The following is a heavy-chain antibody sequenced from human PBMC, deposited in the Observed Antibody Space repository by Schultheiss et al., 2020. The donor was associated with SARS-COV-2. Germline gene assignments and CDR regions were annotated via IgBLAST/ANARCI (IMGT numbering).Heavy chain of an antibody. CDR3: LGYYYGMDV. CDR1: GFTFSDYY. D-gene: IGHD7-27*01. J-gene: IGHJ6*02. Sequence: GGSLRLSCAASGFTFSDYYMSWIRQAPGEGLEWVSYISSSSSYTNYADSVKGRFTISRDNAKNSLYLQMNSLRAEDTAVYYCLGYYYGMDVWGQGTTVTVSS. V-gene: IGHV3-11*06. CDR2: ISSSSSYT.